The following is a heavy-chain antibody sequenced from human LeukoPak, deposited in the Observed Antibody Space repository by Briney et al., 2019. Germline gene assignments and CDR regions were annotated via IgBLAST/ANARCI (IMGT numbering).Heavy chain of an antibody. CDR2: ISYDGSNK. D-gene: IGHD3-3*01. CDR3: AKELKNYDFWSGSPPGY. CDR1: GFTFSYYA. J-gene: IGHJ4*02. V-gene: IGHV3-30*04. Sequence: GGSLRLSCAASGFTFSYYAMHWVRQAPGKGLEWVAVISYDGSNKYYADSVKGRFTISRDNSKNTLYLQMNSLRAEDTAVYYCAKELKNYDFWSGSPPGYWGQGTLVTVSS.